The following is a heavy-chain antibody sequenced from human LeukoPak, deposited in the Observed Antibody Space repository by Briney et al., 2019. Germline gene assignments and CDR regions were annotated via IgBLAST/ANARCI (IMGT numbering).Heavy chain of an antibody. V-gene: IGHV3-23*01. J-gene: IGHJ4*02. Sequence: GGSLRLSCAASGFIFTTYAMNWVRQAPGKDLEGVAGISSSGGTTYYADSVKGRFTISRDNSKIPLYLQMNSLRGEDTALYYCAKGGGGHCSGGFCSNFDYWGQGALVTVSA. D-gene: IGHD2-15*01. CDR2: ISSSGGTT. CDR3: AKGGGGHCSGGFCSNFDY. CDR1: GFIFTTYA.